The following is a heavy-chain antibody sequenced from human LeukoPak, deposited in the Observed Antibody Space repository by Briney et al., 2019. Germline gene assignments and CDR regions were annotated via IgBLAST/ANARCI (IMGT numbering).Heavy chain of an antibody. Sequence: GGSLRLSCAASGFTFSSYSMNWVRQAPGKGLEWVSYISSSSTIYYADSVKGRFTISRDNAKNSLYLQMNSLRAEDTAVYYCARYRISGYSYGPTDYWGQGTLVTVSS. J-gene: IGHJ4*02. V-gene: IGHV3-48*01. CDR1: GFTFSSYS. D-gene: IGHD5-18*01. CDR2: ISSSSTI. CDR3: ARYRISGYSYGPTDY.